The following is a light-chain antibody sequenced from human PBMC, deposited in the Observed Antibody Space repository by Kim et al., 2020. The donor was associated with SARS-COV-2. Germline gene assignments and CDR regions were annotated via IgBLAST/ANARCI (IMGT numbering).Light chain of an antibody. CDR3: QAWDSSTAHYV. V-gene: IGLV3-1*01. CDR1: KLGDKY. CDR2: QDS. J-gene: IGLJ1*01. Sequence: ELTQPPSVSVSPGQTASITCSGDKLGDKYACWYQQKPGQSPVLVIYQDSKRPSGIPERFSGSNSGNTATLTISGTQAMDEADYYCQAWDSSTAHYVFGTGTKVTVL.